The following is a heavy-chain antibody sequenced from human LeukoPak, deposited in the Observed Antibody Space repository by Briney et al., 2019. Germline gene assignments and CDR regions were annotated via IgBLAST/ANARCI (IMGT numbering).Heavy chain of an antibody. CDR1: GGPISRGSYY. Sequence: SETLCLSCTVSGGPISRGSYYWSWIRQPAGKGLEWIGRNYTSGSTNYNPSLKSRVTISVDTSKNQFSLKLSSVTAADTAVYYCARGDYYGSNSDNWGQGAPVSVSS. D-gene: IGHD4-23*01. V-gene: IGHV4-61*02. CDR3: ARGDYYGSNSDN. J-gene: IGHJ4*02. CDR2: NYTSGST.